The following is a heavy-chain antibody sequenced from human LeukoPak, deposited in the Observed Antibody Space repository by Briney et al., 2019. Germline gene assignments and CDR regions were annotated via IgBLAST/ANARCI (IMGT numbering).Heavy chain of an antibody. Sequence: GGSLRLSCAASGFTFSSYSMNWVRQAPGKGLEWVSFISSSSSYIYYADSVKGRFTISRDNAKNSLVLQMNSLRAEDTAVYYCARDGEYSNSWYDFDSWGQGTLVTVSS. CDR1: GFTFSSYS. CDR2: ISSSSSYI. V-gene: IGHV3-21*01. D-gene: IGHD6-13*01. CDR3: ARDGEYSNSWYDFDS. J-gene: IGHJ4*02.